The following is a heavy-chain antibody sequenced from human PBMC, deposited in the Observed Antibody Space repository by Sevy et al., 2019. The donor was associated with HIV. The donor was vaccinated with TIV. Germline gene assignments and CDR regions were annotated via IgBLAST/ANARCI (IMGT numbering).Heavy chain of an antibody. CDR3: AVWPGGQAWYFFKIDS. D-gene: IGHD3-3*01. Sequence: GGSLRLSCAASGFTFSTYGIHWVRQAPGKGLEWVALISYDGTKTFYIDSVKGRFTVSRDNSKNVLYLQMNSLRPEDTAVYYCAVWPGGQAWYFFKIDSWGQGTLVTVSS. J-gene: IGHJ4*02. V-gene: IGHV3-30*03. CDR1: GFTFSTYG. CDR2: ISYDGTKT.